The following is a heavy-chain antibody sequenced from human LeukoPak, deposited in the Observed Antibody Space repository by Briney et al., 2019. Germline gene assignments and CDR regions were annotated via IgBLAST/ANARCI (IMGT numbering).Heavy chain of an antibody. CDR3: ARGPLYYDFWSGYYAFDY. Sequence: GGSLRLSYAASGFTFSSYWMSWVRQAPGKGLEWVANIKQDGSEKYYVDSVKGRFTISRDNAKNSLYLQMNSLRAEDTAVYYCARGPLYYDFWSGYYAFDYWGQGTLVTVSS. V-gene: IGHV3-7*01. CDR1: GFTFSSYW. CDR2: IKQDGSEK. J-gene: IGHJ4*02. D-gene: IGHD3-3*01.